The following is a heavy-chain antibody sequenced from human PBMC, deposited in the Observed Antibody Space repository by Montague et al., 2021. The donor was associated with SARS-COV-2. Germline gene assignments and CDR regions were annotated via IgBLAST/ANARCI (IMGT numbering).Heavy chain of an antibody. V-gene: IGHV4-34*01. CDR3: ARSAYRLLFIASYYCMDV. Sequence: SETLSLTCAVYGGSFSGYYWSWIRQPPGKGLEWIGEISHSGSTNYNPSLKSRVTISIDTSKNQFSLKLSSVTAADTAVYYCARSAYRLLFIASYYCMDVWGQGTTVTVSS. CDR1: GGSFSGYY. D-gene: IGHD2-2*01. J-gene: IGHJ6*02. CDR2: ISHSGST.